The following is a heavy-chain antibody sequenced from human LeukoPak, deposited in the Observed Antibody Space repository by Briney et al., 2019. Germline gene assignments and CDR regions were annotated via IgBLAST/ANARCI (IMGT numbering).Heavy chain of an antibody. V-gene: IGHV3-7*01. CDR3: ARGGLYVWGSYRYFDY. D-gene: IGHD3-16*02. Sequence: GGSLRLSCVASGFTFSSRDWMTWVRQAPGKGLEWVANIKQDGSEKNYVDSVKGRFTISRDNAKNSLYLQMNSLRAEDTAVYYCARGGLYVWGSYRYFDYWGQGTLVTVSS. CDR1: GFTFSSRDW. CDR2: IKQDGSEK. J-gene: IGHJ4*02.